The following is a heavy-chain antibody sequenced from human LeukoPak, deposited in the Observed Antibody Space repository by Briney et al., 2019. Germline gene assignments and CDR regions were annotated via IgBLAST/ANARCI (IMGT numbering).Heavy chain of an antibody. J-gene: IGHJ4*02. CDR2: IYYSGST. D-gene: IGHD6-13*01. V-gene: IGHV4-39*01. CDR1: GGSISSSSYY. CDR3: ARHDGSGSWPWPDY. Sequence: PSETLSLTCTVSGGSISSSSYYWGWIRQPPGKGLEWIGSIYYSGSTYYNPSLKSRVTISVDTSKNQFSLKLSSVTAADTAVYYCARHDGSGSWPWPDYWGQGTLVTVSS.